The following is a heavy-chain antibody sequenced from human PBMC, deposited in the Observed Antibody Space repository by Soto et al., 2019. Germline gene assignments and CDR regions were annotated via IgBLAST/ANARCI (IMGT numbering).Heavy chain of an antibody. CDR2: ISGSGGST. V-gene: IGHV3-23*01. CDR1: GFTFSSYA. Sequence: GGSLRLSCAASGFTFSSYAMSWVRQAPGKGLEWVSAISGSGGSTYYADSVKGRFTISRDNSKNTLYLQMNSLRAEDTAVYYCAKDGGLRSLPPYYFDYWGQGTLVTVSS. CDR3: AKDGGLRSLPPYYFDY. D-gene: IGHD2-15*01. J-gene: IGHJ4*02.